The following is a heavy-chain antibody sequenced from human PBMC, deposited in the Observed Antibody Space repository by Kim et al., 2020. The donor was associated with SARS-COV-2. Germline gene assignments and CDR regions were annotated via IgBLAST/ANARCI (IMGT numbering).Heavy chain of an antibody. V-gene: IGHV3-20*03. J-gene: IGHJ2*01. D-gene: IGHD6-13*01. Sequence: ADSVKGRFTISRDNAKNSLYLQMNSLRAEDTALYYCARDSSSWANWYFDLWGRGTLVTVSS. CDR3: ARDSSSWANWYFDL.